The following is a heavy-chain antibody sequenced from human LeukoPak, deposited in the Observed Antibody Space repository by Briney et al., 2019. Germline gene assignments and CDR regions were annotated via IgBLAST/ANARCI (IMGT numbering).Heavy chain of an antibody. J-gene: IGHJ3*02. CDR2: ISSSGSTI. V-gene: IGHV3-11*04. CDR1: GFTFSDYH. D-gene: IGHD1-1*01. CDR3: ASGKYNWNDDAFDI. Sequence: GSLRLSCAASGFTFSDYHMSWIRQAPGKGLEWVSYISSSGSTIYYADSVKGRFTISRDNAKNSLYLQMNSLRAEDTAVYYCASGKYNWNDDAFDIWGQGTMVTVSS.